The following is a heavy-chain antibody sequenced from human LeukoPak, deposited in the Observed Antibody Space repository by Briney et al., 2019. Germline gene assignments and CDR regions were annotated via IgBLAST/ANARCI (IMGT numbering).Heavy chain of an antibody. CDR2: ISYDGSNK. CDR3: AKAGFEYSYGYSDY. D-gene: IGHD5-18*01. CDR1: GFTFSSYG. V-gene: IGHV3-30*18. J-gene: IGHJ4*01. Sequence: GGSLRLSCAASGFTFSSYGMHWVRQAPGKGLEWVAVISYDGSNKYYADSVKGRFTISRDNSRNTLYLQMNSLRAEDTAVYYCAKAGFEYSYGYSDYWGHGTLVTVSS.